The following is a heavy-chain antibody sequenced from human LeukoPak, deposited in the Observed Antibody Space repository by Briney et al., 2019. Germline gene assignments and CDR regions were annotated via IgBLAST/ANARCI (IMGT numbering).Heavy chain of an antibody. CDR3: AREQGDYGDHRYFRY. V-gene: IGHV4-4*07. CDR2: ISTGGSI. Sequence: SETLSLTCTVSGGSINTCCWSWILQPAGKGLQWIGRISTGGSINFNPSLESRLTVSVDTSKKQFSLRLSSVTDADTAVYYCAREQGDYGDHRYFRYGDKGTLVTVYS. J-gene: IGHJ4*02. D-gene: IGHD4-17*01. CDR1: GGSINTCC.